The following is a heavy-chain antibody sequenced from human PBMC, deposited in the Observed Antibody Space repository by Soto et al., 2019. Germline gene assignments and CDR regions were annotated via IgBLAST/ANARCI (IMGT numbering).Heavy chain of an antibody. CDR2: IYHNGSP. D-gene: IGHD2-21*01. J-gene: IGHJ5*02. Sequence: QVQLRQSGPGLVKTSGTLSLTCVVSGGSISSTNWWTWVRQPPGKSLDWIGEIYHNGSPTYSPSLRGRATISLNKSNNQFYLRLRSGTAADTAVDYCASLPPRIVVTLLPIPTWGQGILVTVSS. CDR3: ASLPPRIVVTLLPIPT. CDR1: GGSISSTNW. V-gene: IGHV4-4*02.